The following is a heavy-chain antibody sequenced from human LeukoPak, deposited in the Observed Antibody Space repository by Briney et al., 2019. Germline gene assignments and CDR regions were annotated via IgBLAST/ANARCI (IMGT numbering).Heavy chain of an antibody. J-gene: IGHJ4*02. CDR2: IKQDGSEK. V-gene: IGHV3-7*01. CDR3: ARWIQLWSYDWYYFDY. D-gene: IGHD5-18*01. CDR1: GFTFSTYA. Sequence: GGSLRLSCEASGFTFSTYAMSWVRQAPGKGLEWVANIKQDGSEKYYVDSVKGRFTISRDNAKNSLYLQMNSLRAEDTAVYYCARWIQLWSYDWYYFDYWGQGTLVTVSS.